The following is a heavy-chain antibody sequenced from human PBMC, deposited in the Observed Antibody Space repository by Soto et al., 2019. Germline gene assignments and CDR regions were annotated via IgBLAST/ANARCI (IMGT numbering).Heavy chain of an antibody. Sequence: PGGSLRLSCAASGFTFSSYSMNWVRQAPGKGLELVSSISSSSSYIYYADSVKGRFTISRDNAKNSLYLQMNSLRAEDTAVYYCARDGYYDSSGYPYGMDVWGQGTTVTVSS. CDR3: ARDGYYDSSGYPYGMDV. CDR2: ISSSSSYI. D-gene: IGHD3-22*01. CDR1: GFTFSSYS. J-gene: IGHJ6*02. V-gene: IGHV3-21*01.